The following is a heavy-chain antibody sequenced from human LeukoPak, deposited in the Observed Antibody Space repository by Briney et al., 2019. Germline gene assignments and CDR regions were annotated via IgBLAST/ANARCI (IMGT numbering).Heavy chain of an antibody. CDR1: GFTFSSYS. V-gene: IGHV3-48*01. J-gene: IGHJ3*02. Sequence: GGSLRLSCAASGFTFSSYSMNWVRQAPGKGLEWVSYISSSSSTIYYADSVKGRFTISRDNSKNTLYLQMNSLRAEDTAVYYCAKDLYYYDSSGYYWGDAFDIWGQGTMVTVSS. CDR2: ISSSSSTI. CDR3: AKDLYYYDSSGYYWGDAFDI. D-gene: IGHD3-22*01.